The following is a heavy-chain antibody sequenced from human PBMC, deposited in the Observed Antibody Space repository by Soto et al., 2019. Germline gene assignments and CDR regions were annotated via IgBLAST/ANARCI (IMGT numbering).Heavy chain of an antibody. CDR2: FDPEDGET. CDR1: GHTLTELS. Sequence: GASVKVSCKVSGHTLTELSMHWVRQAPGKGLEWMGGFDPEDGETIYAQKFQGRVTMTEDTSTDTAYMELSSLRSEDTAVYYCATDFPLYAGSMDVWGQGTTVTVSS. CDR3: ATDFPLYAGSMDV. J-gene: IGHJ6*02. V-gene: IGHV1-24*01. D-gene: IGHD2-2*01.